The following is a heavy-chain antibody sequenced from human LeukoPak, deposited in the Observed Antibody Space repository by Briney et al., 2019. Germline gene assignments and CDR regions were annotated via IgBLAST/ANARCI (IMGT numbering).Heavy chain of an antibody. CDR2: INHSGST. Sequence: PSETLSLTCAVYGGSFSGYYWSWIRQPPGKGLEWIGEINHSGSTNYNPSLKSRVTISVDTSKNQFSLKLSSVTAADTAVYYCASGDVLRYFDWLSTWGQGTLVTVSS. CDR1: GGSFSGYY. D-gene: IGHD3-9*01. CDR3: ASGDVLRYFDWLST. J-gene: IGHJ5*02. V-gene: IGHV4-34*01.